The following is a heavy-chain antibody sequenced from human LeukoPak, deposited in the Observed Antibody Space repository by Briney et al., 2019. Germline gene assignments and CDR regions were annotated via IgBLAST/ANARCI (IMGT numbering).Heavy chain of an antibody. CDR1: GGSITSSTHY. CDR2: IYYTGSPT. CDR3: ARGFLRDYGDPFDS. Sequence: SETLSLTCTVSGGSITSSTHYWGWIRQPPGKGLEWIGTIYYTGSPTFYNPSLKSRLTISVDTSKSHFSLKLTSVTAADTAVYYCARGFLRDYGDPFDSWGQGTLVTVSS. D-gene: IGHD4-17*01. V-gene: IGHV4-39*07. J-gene: IGHJ4*02.